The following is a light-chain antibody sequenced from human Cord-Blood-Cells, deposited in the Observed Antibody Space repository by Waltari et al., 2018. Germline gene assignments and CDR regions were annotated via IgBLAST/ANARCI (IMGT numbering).Light chain of an antibody. V-gene: IGKV4-1*01. Sequence: DIVMTQSHDSLAVSLGARATINCKSSQSVLYSSNNKNYLAWYQQNPGQPPKLLIYWASTRESGVPDRFSGSGSGTDFTLTISSLQAEDVAVYYCQQYYSTPLTFGGGTKVEIK. CDR1: QSVLYSSNNKNY. CDR2: WAS. CDR3: QQYYSTPLT. J-gene: IGKJ4*01.